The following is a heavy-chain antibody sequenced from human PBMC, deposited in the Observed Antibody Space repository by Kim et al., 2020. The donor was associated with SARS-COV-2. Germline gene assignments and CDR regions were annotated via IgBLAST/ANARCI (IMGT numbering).Heavy chain of an antibody. CDR3: AREGGSGRRLNWFDP. J-gene: IGHJ5*02. D-gene: IGHD3-16*01. Sequence: PSLKTRVTRSIDTSKNQFSLKLSSVTAADTAVYYCAREGGSGRRLNWFDPWGQGTLVTVSS. V-gene: IGHV4-39*07.